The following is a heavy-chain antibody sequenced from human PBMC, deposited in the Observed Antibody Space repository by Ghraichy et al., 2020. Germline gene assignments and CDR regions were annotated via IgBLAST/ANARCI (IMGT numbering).Heavy chain of an antibody. V-gene: IGHV3-72*01. CDR1: GFMFSDHY. Sequence: GESLNISCAASGFMFSDHYMDWVRQAPGKGLEWVGRTRSKGRGYSTEYAVSVKGRFSISRDESKSSMFLEMNSLNTEDTATYYCALYTLNLDFWGQGTLVTVSS. D-gene: IGHD2-2*02. CDR3: ALYTLNLDF. CDR2: TRSKGRGYST. J-gene: IGHJ4*02.